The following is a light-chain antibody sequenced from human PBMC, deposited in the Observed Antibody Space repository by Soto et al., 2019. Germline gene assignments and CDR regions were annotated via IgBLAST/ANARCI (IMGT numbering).Light chain of an antibody. CDR2: GAS. J-gene: IGKJ5*01. CDR3: QQYNNWPIT. Sequence: EIVMTQSPATLSVSPGERATLSCRASQSVTSNLAWYQQNPGQAPRLLIDGASTRATGIPARFSGSGSGTEFTLIISSLQSEDSAVYYCQQYNNWPITFGQGIRLEIK. CDR1: QSVTSN. V-gene: IGKV3-15*01.